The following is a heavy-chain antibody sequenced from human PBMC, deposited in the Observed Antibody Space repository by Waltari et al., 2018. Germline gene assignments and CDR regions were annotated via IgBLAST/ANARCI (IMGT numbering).Heavy chain of an antibody. CDR3: ARQATSWSGFDY. CDR2: IYISGTT. D-gene: IGHD2-15*01. J-gene: IGHJ4*02. CDR1: GGSLSSPW. V-gene: IGHV4-4*07. Sequence: QLQESGPRLVKPSETLSLTCSVSGGSLSSPWWSWIRRPAGKGLEWIGRIYISGTTNKNPSLESRITVSLDTPKNQFSLKLTSVSAADTAVYYCARQATSWSGFDYWGPGIQVTVSS.